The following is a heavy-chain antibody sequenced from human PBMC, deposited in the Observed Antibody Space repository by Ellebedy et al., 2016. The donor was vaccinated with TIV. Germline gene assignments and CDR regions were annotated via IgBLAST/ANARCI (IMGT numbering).Heavy chain of an antibody. V-gene: IGHV3-33*01. CDR2: IWYDGSNK. D-gene: IGHD3-10*01. CDR3: ARARDYYGSGVDY. CDR1: GFTFSSYG. Sequence: GESLKISCAASGFTFSSYGMHWVRQAPGKGLEWVAVIWYDGSNKYYADSVKGRFTISRDNSKNTLYLQMNSLRAEDTAVYYCARARDYYGSGVDYWGQGTLVTVSS. J-gene: IGHJ4*02.